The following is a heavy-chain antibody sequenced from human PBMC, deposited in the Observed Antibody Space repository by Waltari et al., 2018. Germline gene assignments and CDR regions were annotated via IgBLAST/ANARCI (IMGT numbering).Heavy chain of an antibody. CDR2: IYYSGST. J-gene: IGHJ4*02. D-gene: IGHD5-12*01. CDR3: ARDRGPRGAMDDY. Sequence: QLQLQESGPGLVKPSETLSLTCTVSGGSISSSSYYWGWIRQPPGKGLEWIGSIYYSGSTDYNPSLKSRVTISVDTSKNQFSLKLSSVTAADTAVYYCARDRGPRGAMDDYWGQGTLVTVSS. CDR1: GGSISSSSYY. V-gene: IGHV4-39*07.